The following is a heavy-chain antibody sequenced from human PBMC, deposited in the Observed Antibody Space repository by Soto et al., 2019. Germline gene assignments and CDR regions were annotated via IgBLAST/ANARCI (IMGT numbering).Heavy chain of an antibody. CDR1: GYIFTNFY. D-gene: IGHD6-6*01. Sequence: QVQLVQPGAEVKKPGASVKFSCKASGYIFTNFYIHWVRQAPGQGLEWIGIINPNGGSTNYAQNLQGRVTMTRDTSTSTVYMDLSSLRSEDTAVYYCTRGLASGDYWGQGTLITVFS. V-gene: IGHV1-46*03. J-gene: IGHJ4*02. CDR2: INPNGGST. CDR3: TRGLASGDY.